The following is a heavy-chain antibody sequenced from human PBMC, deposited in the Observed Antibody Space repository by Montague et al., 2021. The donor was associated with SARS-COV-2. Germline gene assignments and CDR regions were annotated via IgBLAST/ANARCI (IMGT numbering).Heavy chain of an antibody. CDR3: ARSGAVPMD. J-gene: IGHJ4*02. V-gene: IGHV4-59*13. CDR1: GGSISSYF. CDR2: FYHSGGT. D-gene: IGHD3-10*01. Sequence: SETLSLTCTVSGGSISSYFWSWIRRSPGKGLEWIGYFYHSGGTKYNPSLKSRVTISGETSKNQFSLKLSSVTTADTAVYYCARSGAVPMDWGQGTLVTVSS.